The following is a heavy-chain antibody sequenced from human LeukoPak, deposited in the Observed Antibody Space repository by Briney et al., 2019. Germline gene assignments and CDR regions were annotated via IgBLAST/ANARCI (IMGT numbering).Heavy chain of an antibody. V-gene: IGHV3-66*01. CDR3: VRGQQDDWLRAASPPMFDY. J-gene: IGHJ4*02. CDR1: GFTVSNNY. Sequence: AGGSLRLSCAASGFTVSNNYMSWVRQAPGKGLEWVSIIYSGGTTYYADSVKGRFTISRDNSKNTLYLQMKSLRAEDTAVYYCVRGQQDDWLRAASPPMFDYWGQGSLVTVSS. D-gene: IGHD5-12*01. CDR2: IYSGGTT.